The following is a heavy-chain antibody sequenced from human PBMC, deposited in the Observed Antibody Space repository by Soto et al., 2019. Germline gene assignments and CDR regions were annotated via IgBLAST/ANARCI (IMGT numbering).Heavy chain of an antibody. CDR2: IKQDGTEK. CDR1: GFTFSRYW. D-gene: IGHD5-18*01. V-gene: IGHV3-7*01. J-gene: IGHJ3*02. CDR3: ARGDTPMITGMDSFDI. Sequence: GGSLRLSCAASGFTFSRYWMSWVRQAPGKGLEWVANIKQDGTEKNYVDSVKGRFTISRDNARNSLYLQMDSLRAEDTAVYFCARGDTPMITGMDSFDIWGQGTMVTVS.